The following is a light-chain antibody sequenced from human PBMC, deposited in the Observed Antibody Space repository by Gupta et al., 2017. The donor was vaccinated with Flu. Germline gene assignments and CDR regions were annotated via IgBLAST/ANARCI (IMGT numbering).Light chain of an antibody. Sequence: NIGSNTVSTEPRLPGTAPKPVVESEYPRPSMVPDRIASSKAGTSASLAISGRQSEDEADYYCAAWYNSRNGSEVFGTGTKVTVL. J-gene: IGLJ1*01. CDR1: NIGSNT. V-gene: IGLV1-44*01. CDR2: SEY. CDR3: AAWYNSRNGSEV.